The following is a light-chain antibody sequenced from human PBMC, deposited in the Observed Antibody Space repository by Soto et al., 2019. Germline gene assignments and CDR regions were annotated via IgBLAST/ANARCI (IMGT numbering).Light chain of an antibody. CDR3: QKYNSAPRT. V-gene: IGKV1-27*01. J-gene: IGKJ2*01. Sequence: DIQMTQSPSSLSASVGDRVTITCRASQGISDYLAWFQQKPGKVPELLIYASSTLRSGVPSRFSGSGSGKNFTLTISRLQPQDVATYYCQKYNSAPRTFDQATKLAIK. CDR2: ASS. CDR1: QGISDY.